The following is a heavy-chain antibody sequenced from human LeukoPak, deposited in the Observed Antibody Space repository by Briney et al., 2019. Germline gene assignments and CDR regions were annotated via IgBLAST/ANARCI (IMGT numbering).Heavy chain of an antibody. D-gene: IGHD2-2*02. CDR2: IYTSGST. J-gene: IGHJ5*02. CDR1: GGSISSYY. CDR3: ARLSCYTCWFDP. Sequence: SETLSLTCTVSGGSISSYYWSWIRQPPGKGLKWIGYIYTSGSTNYNPSLKSRVTISVDTSKNQFSLKLSSVTAADTAVYYCARLSCYTCWFDPWGQGTLVTVSS. V-gene: IGHV4-4*09.